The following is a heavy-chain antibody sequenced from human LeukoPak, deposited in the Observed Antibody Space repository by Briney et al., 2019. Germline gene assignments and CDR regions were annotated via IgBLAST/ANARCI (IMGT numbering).Heavy chain of an antibody. Sequence: GESLKISCKGSGYSFTSYWIGWVRQMPGKGLEWMGIIYPGDSDTRYSPSFHGRVTISADKSISTAYLQWSSLKASDTAMYYCARQRGTMIFDDAFDIWGQGTMVTVSS. D-gene: IGHD3-22*01. CDR1: GYSFTSYW. J-gene: IGHJ3*02. V-gene: IGHV5-51*01. CDR2: IYPGDSDT. CDR3: ARQRGTMIFDDAFDI.